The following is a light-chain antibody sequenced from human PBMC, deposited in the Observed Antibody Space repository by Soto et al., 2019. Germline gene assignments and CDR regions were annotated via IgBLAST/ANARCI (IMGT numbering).Light chain of an antibody. J-gene: IGKJ1*01. V-gene: IGKV1-5*03. CDR1: QSISNW. CDR3: QHYNSYST. Sequence: DIQMTQSPSTLSASVGDRVTISCRASQSISNWLAWYQQKPGKAPKLLIYKASSLESGVPSRFSGSGSGTEFTLTISSLQPDDSATYYCQHYNSYSTFGQGTKVEIK. CDR2: KAS.